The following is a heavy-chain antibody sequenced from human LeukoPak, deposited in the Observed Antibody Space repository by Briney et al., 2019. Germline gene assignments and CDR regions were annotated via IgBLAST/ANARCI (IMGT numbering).Heavy chain of an antibody. CDR1: GYTFTSYD. CDR3: ARGYPIIADGTTTIST. J-gene: IGHJ5*02. D-gene: IGHD6-13*01. V-gene: IGHV1-8*01. Sequence: GASVKVSCKASGYTFTSYDINWVRQATGQGLEWMGWMNPNSGNTGYAQKFQGRVTMTRNTSISTAYMELSSLRSEDTAVYYCARGYPIIADGTTTISTWGRGTLVTVSS. CDR2: MNPNSGNT.